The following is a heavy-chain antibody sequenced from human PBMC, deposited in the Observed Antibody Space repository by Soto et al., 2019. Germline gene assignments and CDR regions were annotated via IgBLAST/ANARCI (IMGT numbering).Heavy chain of an antibody. D-gene: IGHD6-19*01. CDR1: GGTFSNYA. V-gene: IGHV1-69*13. Sequence: GASVKVSCKASGGTFSNYAFSWVRQAPGQGPEWMGGIIPIFGTPNYAQKFQARLTITADESTSTAYMELSSLRSEDTAVYYCARGGDMEEAVAKSEEYYGMDFWGQGTTVTVSS. CDR2: IIPIFGTP. J-gene: IGHJ6*02. CDR3: ARGGDMEEAVAKSEEYYGMDF.